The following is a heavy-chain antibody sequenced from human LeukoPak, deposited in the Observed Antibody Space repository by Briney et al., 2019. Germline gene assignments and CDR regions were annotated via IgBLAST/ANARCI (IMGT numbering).Heavy chain of an antibody. CDR3: AREGDSSGFGDY. CDR1: GGSFSGYY. V-gene: IGHV4-34*01. CDR2: INHSGST. J-gene: IGHJ4*02. Sequence: SETLSLTCAVYGGSFSGYYWSWIRQPPGKGLEWIGEINHSGSTNYNPSLKSRVTISVDTSKNQFSLKLSSVTAADTAVYYCAREGDSSGFGDYWGQGTLVTVSS. D-gene: IGHD3-22*01.